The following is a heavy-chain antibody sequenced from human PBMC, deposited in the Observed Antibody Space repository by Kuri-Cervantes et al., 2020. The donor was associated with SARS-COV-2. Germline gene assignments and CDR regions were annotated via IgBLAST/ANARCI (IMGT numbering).Heavy chain of an antibody. V-gene: IGHV5-10-1*01. CDR2: IDPSDSYT. CDR3: ARPSDYCSSTSCLDY. J-gene: IGHJ4*02. Sequence: GSLRLSCKGSGYSFTSHWISWVRQMPGKGLEWMGRIDPSDSYTNYSPSFQGHVTISADKSISTAYLQWSSLKASDTAMYYCARPSDYCSSTSCLDYWGQGTLVTVSS. CDR1: GYSFTSHW. D-gene: IGHD2-2*01.